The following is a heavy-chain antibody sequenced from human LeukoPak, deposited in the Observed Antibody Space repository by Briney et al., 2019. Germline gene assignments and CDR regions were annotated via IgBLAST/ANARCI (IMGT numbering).Heavy chain of an antibody. Sequence: PGGSLRLSCAAPGFTFSNYAMHWVRQAPGKGLEWVAVISYDGSNKYYADSVKGRFTISRDNSKNTLYLQMNSLRAEDTAVYYCARENVVYFDYWGQGTLVTVSS. CDR3: ARENVVYFDY. V-gene: IGHV3-30-3*01. J-gene: IGHJ4*02. CDR2: ISYDGSNK. CDR1: GFTFSNYA. D-gene: IGHD2-15*01.